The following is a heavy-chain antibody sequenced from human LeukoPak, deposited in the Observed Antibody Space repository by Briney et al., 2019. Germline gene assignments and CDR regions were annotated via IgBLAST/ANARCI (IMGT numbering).Heavy chain of an antibody. CDR3: AKGDLAGGYWYFDL. J-gene: IGHJ2*01. V-gene: IGHV3-23*01. D-gene: IGHD6-19*01. CDR1: GFTFSSYA. Sequence: GGSLRPSCAASGFTFSSYAMSWVRQAPGKGLEWVSAISGSGGSTYYADSVKGRFTISRDNSKNTLYLQMNSLRAEDTAVYYCAKGDLAGGYWYFDLWGRGTLVTVSS. CDR2: ISGSGGST.